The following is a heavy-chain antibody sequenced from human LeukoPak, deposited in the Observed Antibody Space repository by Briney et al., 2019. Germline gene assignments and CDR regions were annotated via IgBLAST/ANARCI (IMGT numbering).Heavy chain of an antibody. J-gene: IGHJ4*02. Sequence: NPSETLSLTCTVSGGSISRYYWSWTRQPPGKGLEWIGHIYYSGSTNHNPSLRSRVTISVDTSKNQFSLKLSSLTAADTAVYYCARGKYQLDYWGQGTLVTVSP. V-gene: IGHV4-59*08. CDR1: GGSISRYY. CDR2: IYYSGST. CDR3: ARGKYQLDY. D-gene: IGHD2-2*01.